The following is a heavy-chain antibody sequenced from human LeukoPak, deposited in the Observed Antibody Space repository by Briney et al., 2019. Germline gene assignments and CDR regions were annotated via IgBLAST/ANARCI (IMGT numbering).Heavy chain of an antibody. CDR3: ARGKQTYYYDSSGFNDAFDI. J-gene: IGHJ3*02. CDR1: GYTFTGYY. CDR2: INPNSGGT. Sequence: ASVKVSCKASGYTFTGYYMHWVRQAPGQGLEWMGWINPNSGGTNYAQKFQGRVTMTRDTSISTAYMELSRLRSEHTAVYYCARGKQTYYYDSSGFNDAFDIWGQGTMVTVSS. V-gene: IGHV1-2*02. D-gene: IGHD3-22*01.